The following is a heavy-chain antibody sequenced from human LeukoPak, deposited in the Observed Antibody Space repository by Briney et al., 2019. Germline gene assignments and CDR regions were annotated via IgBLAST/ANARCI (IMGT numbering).Heavy chain of an antibody. CDR3: ARVYYYDSSAYYYYYMDV. D-gene: IGHD3-22*01. V-gene: IGHV4-61*01. Sequence: SETLSLTCTVSGGSISSSSYYWSWIRQPPGKGLEWIGYIYYSGSTNYNPSLKSRVTISVDTSKNQFSLKLSSVTAADTAVYYCARVYYYDSSAYYYYYMDVWGKGTTVTVSS. CDR2: IYYSGST. CDR1: GGSISSSSYY. J-gene: IGHJ6*03.